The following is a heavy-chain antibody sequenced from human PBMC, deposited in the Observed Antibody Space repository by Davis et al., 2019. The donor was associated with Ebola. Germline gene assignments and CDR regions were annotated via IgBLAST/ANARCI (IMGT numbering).Heavy chain of an antibody. CDR2: IVVGSGNT. Sequence: SVKVSCKASGFTFTSSAMQWVRQARGQRLEWIGWIVVGSGNTNYAQKLRGRVTMTTDTSTSTAYMELRSLRSDDTAMYYCARILGTIYDYWGQGTLVTVSS. V-gene: IGHV1-58*02. CDR3: ARILGTIYDY. D-gene: IGHD1-26*01. J-gene: IGHJ4*02. CDR1: GFTFTSSA.